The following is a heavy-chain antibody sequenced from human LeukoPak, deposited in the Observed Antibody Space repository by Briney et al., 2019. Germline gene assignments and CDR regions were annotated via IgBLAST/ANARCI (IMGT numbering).Heavy chain of an antibody. D-gene: IGHD6-13*01. V-gene: IGHV4-59*01. Sequence: SETLSLTCTVSGGSISSYYWSWIRQPPGKGLEWIGYIYYSGSTNYNPSLKSRVTISVDTSKNQFSLKLSSVTAADTAVYYCAGGLGQLVLEGYYYYMDVWGKGTTVTVSS. CDR2: IYYSGST. CDR1: GGSISSYY. CDR3: AGGLGQLVLEGYYYYMDV. J-gene: IGHJ6*03.